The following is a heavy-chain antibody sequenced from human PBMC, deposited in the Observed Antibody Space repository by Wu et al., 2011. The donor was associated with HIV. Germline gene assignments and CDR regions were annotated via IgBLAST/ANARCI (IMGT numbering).Heavy chain of an antibody. CDR2: IYPGDSDT. Sequence: VQLVQSGAELKKPGESLNISCKGSGYNFNTYWIDWVRQMPGKGLEWMGIIYPGDSDTRDSPSFEGQVTMSVDKSVTTAYLHWSSLKASDTAMYYCARLQNYNDFSSDSYKGSWFDTVGPGNPVTVSS. J-gene: IGHJ5*02. CDR1: GYNFNTYW. CDR3: ARLQNYNDFSSDSYKGSWFDT. V-gene: IGHV5-51*03. D-gene: IGHD3-3*01.